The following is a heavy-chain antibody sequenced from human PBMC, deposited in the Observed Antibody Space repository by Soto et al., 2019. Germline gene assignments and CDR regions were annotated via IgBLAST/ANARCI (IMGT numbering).Heavy chain of an antibody. J-gene: IGHJ4*02. V-gene: IGHV3-30-3*01. Sequence: QVQLVESGGGVVQPGRSLRLSCAASGFTFSSYAMHWVRQAPGKGLEWVAVISYDGSNKYYADSVKGRFTISRDNSKNSLNLQMNSLRAEDTAVYYCARDRAWIQLWSFDYWGQGTLVTVSS. D-gene: IGHD5-18*01. CDR1: GFTFSSYA. CDR3: ARDRAWIQLWSFDY. CDR2: ISYDGSNK.